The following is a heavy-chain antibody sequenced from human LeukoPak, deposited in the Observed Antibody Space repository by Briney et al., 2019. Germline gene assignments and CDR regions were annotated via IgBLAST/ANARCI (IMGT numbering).Heavy chain of an antibody. CDR3: AREQDCSGGSCYPREGYYYGRDV. CDR1: GYTFTSYC. J-gene: IGHJ6*02. V-gene: IGHV1-18*01. CDR2: ISAYIGNT. Sequence: ASVKVSCKASGYTFTSYCISWVRQAPGQGLEWMGGISAYIGNTNYAQKLQGRVTITTDTSPSPAYMELRSLRSDDPAVYYGAREQDCSGGSCYPREGYYYGRDVWGQGTDVTV. D-gene: IGHD2-15*01.